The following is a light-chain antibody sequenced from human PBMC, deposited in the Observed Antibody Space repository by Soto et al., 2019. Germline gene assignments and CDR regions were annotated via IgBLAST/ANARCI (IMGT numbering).Light chain of an antibody. CDR2: AAS. V-gene: IGKV1-9*01. CDR1: QGISSY. Sequence: DIQLTQSPSFLSASVGDRVTITCRASQGISSYLAWYQQKPGKAPKLLIYAASTLQSGVPSRFSGSGSGTEFTLTIISLQPEDFATYYCQQLNSYPVLFGGGTKVDIK. CDR3: QQLNSYPVL. J-gene: IGKJ4*01.